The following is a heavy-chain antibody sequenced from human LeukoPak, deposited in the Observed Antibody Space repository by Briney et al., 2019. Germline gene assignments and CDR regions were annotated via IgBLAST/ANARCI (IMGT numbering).Heavy chain of an antibody. CDR3: ARAILDCSGGSCYSQDAFDI. CDR2: VNHSGST. D-gene: IGHD2-15*01. CDR1: GGSFSGYY. V-gene: IGHV4-34*01. J-gene: IGHJ3*02. Sequence: SETLSLTCAVYGGSFSGYYWSWIRQPPGKGLEWIGEVNHSGSTNYNPSLKSRVTISVDTSKNQFSLKLSSVTAADTAVYYCARAILDCSGGSCYSQDAFDIWGQGTMVTVSS.